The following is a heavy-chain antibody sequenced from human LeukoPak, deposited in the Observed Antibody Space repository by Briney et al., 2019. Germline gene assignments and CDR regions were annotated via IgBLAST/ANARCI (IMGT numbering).Heavy chain of an antibody. CDR1: GYTFTSYA. V-gene: IGHV1-3*03. Sequence: ASVKVSCKASGYTFTSYAMHWVRQAPGQRLEWMGWINAGNGNTKYSQEFQGRVTMTRDMSTSTVYMELSSLRSEDTAVYYCARGGNEVVADAEYFQHWGQGTLVTVSS. J-gene: IGHJ1*01. CDR3: ARGGNEVVADAEYFQH. D-gene: IGHD3-22*01. CDR2: INAGNGNT.